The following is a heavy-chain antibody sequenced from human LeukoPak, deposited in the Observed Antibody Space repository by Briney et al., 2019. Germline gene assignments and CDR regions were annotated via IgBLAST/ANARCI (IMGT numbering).Heavy chain of an antibody. CDR2: IYYSGTT. D-gene: IGHD1-1*01. CDR1: GGSISSSSYY. V-gene: IGHV4-39*02. Sequence: SETLSLTCTVSGGSISSSSYYWGWIRQPPGKGLEWIGTIYYSGTTYYNPSLKSRVTISADTSKNHFSLRLSSVTAADTAVYYCARPGHSYYYMDVWGKGTTVTVSS. CDR3: ARPGHSYYYMDV. J-gene: IGHJ6*03.